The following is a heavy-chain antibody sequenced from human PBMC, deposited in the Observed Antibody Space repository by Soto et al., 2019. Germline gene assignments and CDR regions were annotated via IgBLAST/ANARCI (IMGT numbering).Heavy chain of an antibody. J-gene: IGHJ4*02. CDR3: ARGGQMATITYAFDY. Sequence: GGSLRLSCAASGFTVSSNYMSWVRQAPGKGLEWVSVIYSGGSTYYADSVKGRFTISRDNSKNTLYLQMNSLRAEDTAVYYCARGGQMATITYAFDYWGQGTLVTVSS. CDR2: IYSGGST. CDR1: GFTVSSNY. V-gene: IGHV3-53*01. D-gene: IGHD5-12*01.